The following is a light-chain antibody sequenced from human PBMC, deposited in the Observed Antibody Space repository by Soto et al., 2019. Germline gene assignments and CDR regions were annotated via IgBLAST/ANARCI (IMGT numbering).Light chain of an antibody. V-gene: IGKV3-20*01. CDR2: GAF. CDR3: QQHVKSSIT. CDR1: QTVAHHF. J-gene: IGKJ1*01. Sequence: EIVLTQAPGTLSLSPGARATLSFRASQTVAHHFFAWHQLKPGQAPRLLIYGAFTRATGIPDRFSGSGSGSDFTLTISRLEPEDFAVYYCQQHVKSSITFGQGTMVDIK.